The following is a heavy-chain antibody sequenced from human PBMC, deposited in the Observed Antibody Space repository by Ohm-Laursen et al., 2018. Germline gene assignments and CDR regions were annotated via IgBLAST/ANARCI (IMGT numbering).Heavy chain of an antibody. V-gene: IGHV3-48*04. J-gene: IGHJ4*02. CDR3: ARDSSGSGGDSDY. Sequence: SLRLSCTASGFPFSGYSMNWVRQAPGKGLEWISYISSGSVTIHYADSVRGRFTISRDNAKDSLFLQMNSLRAEDTAVYYCARDSSGSGGDSDYWGQGTLVTVSS. D-gene: IGHD3-10*01. CDR1: GFPFSGYS. CDR2: ISSGSVTI.